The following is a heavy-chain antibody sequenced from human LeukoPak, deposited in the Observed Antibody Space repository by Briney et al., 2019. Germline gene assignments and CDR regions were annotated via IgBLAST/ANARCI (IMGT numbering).Heavy chain of an antibody. CDR1: GYTFTSYD. V-gene: IGHV1-8*02. D-gene: IGHD6-6*01. J-gene: IGHJ3*02. Sequence: ASVKVSCKASGYTFTSYDINWVRQATGQGLEWMGWMNPNSGNTGYAQKFQGRVTMTTDTSTSTAYMELRSLRSEDTAVYYCARDSLSSSSGVVAFDIWGQGTMVTVSS. CDR2: MNPNSGNT. CDR3: ARDSLSSSSGVVAFDI.